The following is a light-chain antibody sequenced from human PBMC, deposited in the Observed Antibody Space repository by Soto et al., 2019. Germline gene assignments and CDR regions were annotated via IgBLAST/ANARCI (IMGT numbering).Light chain of an antibody. CDR2: GAS. CDR3: QQYGRTSWT. Sequence: EIVLTQSPGTLSLSPGEGATLSCRASQSVSTNFFAWYQQKPGQAPRLLIYGASTRATGIPDRFSGSGSGTDFTLTISRLEPEDFAVYYCQQYGRTSWTFGQGTKGISN. CDR1: QSVSTNF. V-gene: IGKV3-20*01. J-gene: IGKJ1*01.